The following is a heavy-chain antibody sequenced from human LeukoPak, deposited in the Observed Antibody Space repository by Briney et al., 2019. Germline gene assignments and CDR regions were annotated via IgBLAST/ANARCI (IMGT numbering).Heavy chain of an antibody. V-gene: IGHV3-23*01. CDR3: AKDAPTTNNFYFFDY. D-gene: IGHD1-1*01. CDR1: GFTFTNYA. CDR2: ISKSGDIT. Sequence: GGSLRLSCAASGFTFTNYAMTWVRQAPGKGLEWISGISKSGDITFYADSVKDRFTISRDTSKSAVYLQMNNLRAEDTAIYYCAKDAPTTNNFYFFDYWGQGALATVSS. J-gene: IGHJ4*02.